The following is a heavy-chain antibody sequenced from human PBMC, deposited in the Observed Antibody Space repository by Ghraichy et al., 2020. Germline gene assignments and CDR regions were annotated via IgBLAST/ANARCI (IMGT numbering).Heavy chain of an antibody. CDR3: AKDLEAVAAPSYAFDI. CDR2: ISGSGGST. CDR1: GFTFSSYA. V-gene: IGHV3-23*01. J-gene: IGHJ3*02. D-gene: IGHD6-19*01. Sequence: GGSLRLSCAASGFTFSSYAMSWVRQAPGKGLEWVSAISGSGGSTYYADSVKGRFTISRDNSKNTLYLQMNSLRAEDTAVYYCAKDLEAVAAPSYAFDIWGQGTMVTVSS.